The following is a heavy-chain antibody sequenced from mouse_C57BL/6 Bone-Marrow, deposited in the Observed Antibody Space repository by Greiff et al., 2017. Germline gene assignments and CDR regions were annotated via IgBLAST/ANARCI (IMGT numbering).Heavy chain of an antibody. Sequence: VQLQQPGAELVKPGASVKLSCKASGYTFTSYWMHWVKQRPGQGLEWIGMIHPNSGSTNYNEKFKSKATLTVDKSSSSAYMQLSSRTSEDSAVYYCARSGRNYFDDWGQGTTLTVSS. CDR2: IHPNSGST. D-gene: IGHD3-2*02. V-gene: IGHV1-64*01. CDR1: GYTFTSYW. CDR3: ARSGRNYFDD. J-gene: IGHJ2*01.